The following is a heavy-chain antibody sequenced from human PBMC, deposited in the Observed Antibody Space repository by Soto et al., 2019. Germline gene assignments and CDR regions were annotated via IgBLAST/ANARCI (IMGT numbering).Heavy chain of an antibody. V-gene: IGHV3-30*18. CDR2: TSFDGSSG. CDR1: GFTFSSSG. CDR3: AKSPPAVAGYFDY. D-gene: IGHD6-19*01. Sequence: QVQLVESGGGVVQPGRSLRLSCAASGFTFSSSGMHWVRQAPGEGLEWVAVTSFDGSSGYYADSVRGRFTISRDNSNNTLYLQMNSLRAEDTVVYYCAKSPPAVAGYFDYWGQGTLVTVSS. J-gene: IGHJ4*02.